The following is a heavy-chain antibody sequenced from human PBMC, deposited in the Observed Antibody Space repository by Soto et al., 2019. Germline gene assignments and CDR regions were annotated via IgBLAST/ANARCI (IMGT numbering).Heavy chain of an antibody. CDR2: ISGSGGST. CDR1: GFTFSSYA. CDR3: AKGGQYYYDRSGYGAFDI. Sequence: EVQLLESGGGLVQPGGSLRLSCAASGFTFSSYAMSWVRQAPGKGLEWVSAISGSGGSTYYADSVKGRFTISRDNSKNTLYLQMNSLRAEDTAVYYCAKGGQYYYDRSGYGAFDIWGQGTMVTVSS. D-gene: IGHD3-22*01. J-gene: IGHJ3*02. V-gene: IGHV3-23*01.